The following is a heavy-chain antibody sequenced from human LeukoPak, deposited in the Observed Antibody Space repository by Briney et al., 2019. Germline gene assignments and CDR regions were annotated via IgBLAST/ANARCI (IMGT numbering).Heavy chain of an antibody. J-gene: IGHJ4*02. Sequence: QAGGSLRLSCAASGFTFSSYSMNWVRQAPGKGLEWVSYISSSSSTIYYADSVKGRFTISRDNAKNSLYLQMNSLRAEDTAVYYCARDFHRRLYDSSGYYLYWGQGTLVTVSS. D-gene: IGHD3-22*01. V-gene: IGHV3-48*01. CDR1: GFTFSSYS. CDR2: ISSSSSTI. CDR3: ARDFHRRLYDSSGYYLY.